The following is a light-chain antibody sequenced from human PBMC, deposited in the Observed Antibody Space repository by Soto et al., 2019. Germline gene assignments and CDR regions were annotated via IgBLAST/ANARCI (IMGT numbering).Light chain of an antibody. CDR3: QQYNGYALT. CDR1: QRISSY. CDR2: DAS. Sequence: DIQMTQSPSTLSASVGDRVTVTCRASQRISSYGAWYQQKPGKAPKLLIYDASTLESGVPSRFSGSGSGTEFTLTISSLQPDDFATYYCQQYNGYALTFGQGTKVDIK. J-gene: IGKJ1*01. V-gene: IGKV1-5*01.